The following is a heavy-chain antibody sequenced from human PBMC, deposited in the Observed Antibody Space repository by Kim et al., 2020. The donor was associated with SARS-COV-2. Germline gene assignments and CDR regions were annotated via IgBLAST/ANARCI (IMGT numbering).Heavy chain of an antibody. J-gene: IGHJ4*02. CDR2: INHSGST. V-gene: IGHV4-34*01. CDR1: GGSFSGYY. D-gene: IGHD3-9*01. CDR3: ARGLFSGYFDY. Sequence: SETLSLTCAVYGGSFSGYYWSWIRQPPGKGLEWIVEINHSGSTNYNPSLKSRVTISVDTSKNQFSLKLSSVTAADTAVYYCARGLFSGYFDYWGQGTLVTVSS.